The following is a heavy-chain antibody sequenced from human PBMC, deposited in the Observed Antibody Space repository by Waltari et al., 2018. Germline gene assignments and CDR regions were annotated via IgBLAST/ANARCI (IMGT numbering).Heavy chain of an antibody. D-gene: IGHD6-13*01. Sequence: QVQLQESGPGLVKPSETLSLTCPVSGGSISSPYWRWIRQPPGKGLEWIGYIYYSGSTNYTPSLKSRVTISVDTSKNQFSLKLSSVTAADTAVYYCARENSIAAAGTVAYYFDYWGQGTLVTVSS. V-gene: IGHV4-59*11. J-gene: IGHJ4*02. CDR2: IYYSGST. CDR3: ARENSIAAAGTVAYYFDY. CDR1: GGSISSPY.